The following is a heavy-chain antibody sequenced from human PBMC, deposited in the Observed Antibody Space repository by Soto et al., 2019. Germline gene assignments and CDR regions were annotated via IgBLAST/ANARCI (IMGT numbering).Heavy chain of an antibody. V-gene: IGHV4-34*01. D-gene: IGHD5-18*01. CDR3: AKPRMATAYFDY. Sequence: SETLSLTCAVYGGSFSGYYWSWIRQPPGKGLEWIGEINHSGSTNYNPSLKSRVTISVDTSKNQFSLKLSSVTAADTAVYYCAKPRMATAYFDYWGQGTLVTVSS. CDR2: INHSGST. J-gene: IGHJ4*02. CDR1: GGSFSGYY.